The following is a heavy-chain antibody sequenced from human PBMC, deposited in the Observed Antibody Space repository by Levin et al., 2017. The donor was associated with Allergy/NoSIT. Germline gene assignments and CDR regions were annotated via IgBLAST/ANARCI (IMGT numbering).Heavy chain of an antibody. CDR2: IRNKAFGGTT. V-gene: IGHV3-49*03. D-gene: IGHD1-26*01. Sequence: AGGSLRLSCTASGFTVGDYAITWFRQAPGKGLEWVGFIRNKAFGGTTEYAASVKGRFTISRDDSKGIAYLQMNSLKTEDTAVYYCTPHGSLNLDYWGQGTLVTVSS. CDR3: TPHGSLNLDY. CDR1: GFTVGDYA. J-gene: IGHJ4*02.